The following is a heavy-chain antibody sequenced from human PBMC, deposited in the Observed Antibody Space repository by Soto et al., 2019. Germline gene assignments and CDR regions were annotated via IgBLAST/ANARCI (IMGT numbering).Heavy chain of an antibody. D-gene: IGHD2-15*01. CDR1: GYTFTGYY. J-gene: IGHJ3*02. Sequence: ASLKVSCKASGYTFTGYYMHWVRQAPGQGLEWMGWINPNSGGTNYAQKFQGWVTMTRDTSISTAYMELSRLRSDDTAVYYCARGGLLFGYCSCCSCYSGGNESFDIWGQGTLVTVSS. V-gene: IGHV1-2*04. CDR2: INPNSGGT. CDR3: ARGGLLFGYCSCCSCYSGGNESFDI.